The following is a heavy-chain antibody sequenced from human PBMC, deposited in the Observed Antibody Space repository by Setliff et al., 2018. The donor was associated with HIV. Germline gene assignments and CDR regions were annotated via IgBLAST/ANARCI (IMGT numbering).Heavy chain of an antibody. CDR3: AKRAVQDGTVTSSNWFES. V-gene: IGHV4-4*07. J-gene: IGHJ5*01. CDR2: IYSSGRT. Sequence: PSETLSLTCTVSGDSITSHYWSWIRQPAGKGLEWIGRIYSSGRTTYNPSLKSRVTMSTDTPNNRFALKLTSVTAADTAVYYCAKRAVQDGTVTSSNWFESWGQGTLVTVSS. CDR1: GDSITSHY. D-gene: IGHD1-7*01.